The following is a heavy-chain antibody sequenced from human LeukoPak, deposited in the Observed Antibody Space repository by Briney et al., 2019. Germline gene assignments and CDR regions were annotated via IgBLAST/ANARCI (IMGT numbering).Heavy chain of an antibody. CDR1: GFTFTNHA. Sequence: GGSLRLSCAASGFTFTNHAMSWVRHAPGKGLEWGSPISDSGGNTYYADSVKGRFPISRDNSKNTLYLQMNSLRAEDTAVYYCAAISRRTGFDYWGQGTLVTVSS. D-gene: IGHD3/OR15-3a*01. CDR2: ISDSGGNT. CDR3: AAISRRTGFDY. J-gene: IGHJ4*02. V-gene: IGHV3-23*01.